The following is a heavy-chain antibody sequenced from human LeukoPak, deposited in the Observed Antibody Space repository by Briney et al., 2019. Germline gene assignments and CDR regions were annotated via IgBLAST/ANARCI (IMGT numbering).Heavy chain of an antibody. Sequence: PGGSLRLSCAASGFTFDDHTMHWVRQAPGKGLGWVSLINGKGDSTYYADSVKGRFTISRDNNRDSLYLQMNSLRTEDSALYYCAKAPFYYGSGSSSPPDYWGQGTLVTVSS. V-gene: IGHV3-43*01. CDR2: INGKGDST. CDR1: GFTFDDHT. J-gene: IGHJ4*02. D-gene: IGHD3-10*01. CDR3: AKAPFYYGSGSSSPPDY.